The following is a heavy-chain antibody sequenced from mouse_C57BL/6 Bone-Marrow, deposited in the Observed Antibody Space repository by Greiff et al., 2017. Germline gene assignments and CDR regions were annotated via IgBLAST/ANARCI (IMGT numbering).Heavy chain of an antibody. J-gene: IGHJ2*01. CDR3: ARSLYDGYYGYYFDY. V-gene: IGHV1-59*01. Sequence: FQLQQPGAELVRPGTSVKLSCKASGYTFTSYWMHWVKQRPGQGLEWIGVIDPSDSYTNYNQKFKGKATLTVDTSSSTAYMQLSSLTSEDSAVYYCARSLYDGYYGYYFDYWGQGTTLTVSS. CDR2: IDPSDSYT. CDR1: GYTFTSYW. D-gene: IGHD2-3*01.